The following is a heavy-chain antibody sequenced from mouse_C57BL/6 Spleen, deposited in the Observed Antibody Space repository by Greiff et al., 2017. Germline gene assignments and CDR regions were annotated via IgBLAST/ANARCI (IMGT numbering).Heavy chain of an antibody. J-gene: IGHJ4*01. Sequence: QVQLQQSGAELARPGASVKMSCKASGYTFTSYTMHWVKQRPGQGLEWIGYINPSSGYTKYNQKFKDKATLTADKSSSTAYMQLSSLTSEDSAVYYCASSPYDSYAMDYWGQGTSVTVSS. CDR1: GYTFTSYT. CDR2: INPSSGYT. CDR3: ASSPYDSYAMDY. V-gene: IGHV1-4*01.